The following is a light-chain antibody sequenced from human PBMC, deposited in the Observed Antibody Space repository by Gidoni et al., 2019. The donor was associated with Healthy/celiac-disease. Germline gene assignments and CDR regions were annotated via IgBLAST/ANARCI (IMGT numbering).Light chain of an antibody. V-gene: IGKV3-11*01. Sequence: DIVLTQSPATLSLSPGERATLSCRASQSVSSYLAWYQQKPGQAPRIIIYDASNSATGIPARFSGSGSGTDFTLTNSSLEPEDFAVYYCQQRSNWPPITFGQGTRLEIK. J-gene: IGKJ5*01. CDR2: DAS. CDR1: QSVSSY. CDR3: QQRSNWPPIT.